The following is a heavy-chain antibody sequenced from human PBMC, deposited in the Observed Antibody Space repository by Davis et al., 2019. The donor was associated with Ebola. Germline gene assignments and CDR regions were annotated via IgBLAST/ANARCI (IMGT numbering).Heavy chain of an antibody. Sequence: SETLSLTCTVSGGSISSGDYYWSWIRQPPGKGLEWIGYIYYSGSTYYNPSLKSRVTISVNTSKNQFSLKLSSVTAADTAVYYCARDTGSGWPVGFDYWGQGTLVTVSS. D-gene: IGHD6-19*01. V-gene: IGHV4-30-4*01. CDR3: ARDTGSGWPVGFDY. J-gene: IGHJ4*02. CDR2: IYYSGST. CDR1: GGSISSGDYY.